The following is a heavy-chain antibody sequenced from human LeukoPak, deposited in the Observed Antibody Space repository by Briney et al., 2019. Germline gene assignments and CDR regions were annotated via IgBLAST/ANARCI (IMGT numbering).Heavy chain of an antibody. CDR1: GFTFNNAW. V-gene: IGHV3-48*01. CDR3: ARGGYSSSGYYYAMDV. D-gene: IGHD4-11*01. J-gene: IGHJ6*02. CDR2: ISSSSSTI. Sequence: GGSLRLSCAASGFTFNNAWMNWVRQAPGKGLEWVSYISSSSSTIYYADSVKGPFTISRDNAKNSLFLQMNSLRAEDTAVYYCARGGYSSSGYYYAMDVWGQGTTVTVSS.